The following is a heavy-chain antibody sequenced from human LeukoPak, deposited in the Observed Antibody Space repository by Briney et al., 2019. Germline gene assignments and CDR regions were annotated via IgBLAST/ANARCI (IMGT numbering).Heavy chain of an antibody. V-gene: IGHV3-33*01. CDR2: IWYDGSNK. CDR3: ARDHCSSTSCYAYYYYGMDV. Sequence: PGGSLRLSCAASGFTFSSYGMHWVRQAPGKGLEGVAVIWYDGSNKYYADSVKGRFTISRDNSKNTLYLQMNSLRAEDTAVYYCARDHCSSTSCYAYYYYGMDVWGKGTTVTVSS. CDR1: GFTFSSYG. D-gene: IGHD2-2*01. J-gene: IGHJ6*04.